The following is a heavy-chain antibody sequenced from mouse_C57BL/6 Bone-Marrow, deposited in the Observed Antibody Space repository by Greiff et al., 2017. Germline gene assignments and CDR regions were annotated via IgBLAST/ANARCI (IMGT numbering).Heavy chain of an antibody. V-gene: IGHV1-5*01. D-gene: IGHD2-3*01. Sequence: EVQLQQSGTVLARPGASVKMSCKTSGYTFTSYWMHWVKQRPGQGLEWIGAIYPGNSDTSYNQKFKGKAKLTAVTSASTAYMELSSLTNEDSAVYYCTRSGYYPLDYGMDYWGQGTSVTVSS. CDR1: GYTFTSYW. CDR3: TRSGYYPLDYGMDY. J-gene: IGHJ4*01. CDR2: IYPGNSDT.